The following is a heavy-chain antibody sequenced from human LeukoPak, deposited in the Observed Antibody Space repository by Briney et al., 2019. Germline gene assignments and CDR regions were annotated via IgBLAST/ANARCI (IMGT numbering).Heavy chain of an antibody. Sequence: SETLSLTCTVSGGSISSYYWSWIRQPPGKGLEWIGYIYYSGSTNYNPSLKSRVTISVDTSKNQFSLKLSSVTAADTAVYYCAREEPAHYDFWSGQDAFDIWGQGTMVTVSP. CDR3: AREEPAHYDFWSGQDAFDI. D-gene: IGHD3-3*01. CDR1: GGSISSYY. J-gene: IGHJ3*02. V-gene: IGHV4-59*01. CDR2: IYYSGST.